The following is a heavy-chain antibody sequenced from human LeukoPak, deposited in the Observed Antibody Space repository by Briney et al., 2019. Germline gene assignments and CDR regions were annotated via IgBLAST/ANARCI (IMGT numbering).Heavy chain of an antibody. CDR2: ISHSGDTI. CDR1: GFTFSNYY. Sequence: GGSLRLSCAASGFTFSNYYMAWIRQAPGKGLEWVSSISHSGDTIYDADSVKGRFTISRDNAKNSLYLQMNSLRAEDTAVYYCARDRRGSFYTFDLWGPGTTVSVS. CDR3: ARDRRGSFYTFDL. V-gene: IGHV3-11*01. J-gene: IGHJ6*02. D-gene: IGHD1-26*01.